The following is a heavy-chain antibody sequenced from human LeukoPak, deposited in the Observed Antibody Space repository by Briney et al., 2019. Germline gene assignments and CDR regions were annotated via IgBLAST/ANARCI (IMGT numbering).Heavy chain of an antibody. Sequence: PGGSLRLSCAASGFTFSHYGMHWDRQARGKGLEWVAVIWYDGTKKYYADSVKGRFTISRDFAKNSLYLQMNSLRAEDTAVYYCARKLTGTTYFDYWGQGTLVTVSS. D-gene: IGHD1-1*01. CDR1: GFTFSHYG. CDR2: IWYDGTKK. J-gene: IGHJ4*02. V-gene: IGHV3-33*01. CDR3: ARKLTGTTYFDY.